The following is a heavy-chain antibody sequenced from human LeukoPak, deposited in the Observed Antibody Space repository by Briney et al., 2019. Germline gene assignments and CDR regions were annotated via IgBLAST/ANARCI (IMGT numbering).Heavy chain of an antibody. CDR1: GYTFTSYG. Sequence: GSVKVSFKASGYTFTSYGISWLRQAPAQGLEWMGWISAYNGNTNYAQKLQGRVTMTTDTSTSTAYMELRSLRSDDTAVYYCARDSAMAPYWGQGTLVTVSS. D-gene: IGHD5-18*01. CDR2: ISAYNGNT. J-gene: IGHJ4*02. V-gene: IGHV1-18*01. CDR3: ARDSAMAPY.